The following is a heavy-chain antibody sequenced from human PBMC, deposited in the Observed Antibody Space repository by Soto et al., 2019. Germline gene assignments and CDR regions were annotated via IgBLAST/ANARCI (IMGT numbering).Heavy chain of an antibody. D-gene: IGHD2-15*01. CDR2: INPNSGGT. V-gene: IGHV1-2*02. Sequence: ASVKVSCKASGGTFSSYAISWVRQAPGQGLEWMGGINPNSGGTNYAQKFQGRVTMTRDTSISTAYMELSRLRSDDTAVYYCARVNVVVVAATREYYFDYWGQGTLVTVSS. CDR3: ARVNVVVVAATREYYFDY. CDR1: GGTFSSYA. J-gene: IGHJ4*02.